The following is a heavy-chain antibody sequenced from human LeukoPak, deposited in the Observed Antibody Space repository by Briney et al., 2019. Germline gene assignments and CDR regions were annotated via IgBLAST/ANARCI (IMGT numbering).Heavy chain of an antibody. CDR3: ARVSGGWYGDY. CDR2: ISYDGSNK. D-gene: IGHD6-19*01. J-gene: IGHJ4*02. Sequence: PGRSLRLSCAASGFTFSSYARHWVRQAPGKGLEWVAVISYDGSNKYYADSVKGRFTISRDNSKNTLYLQMNSLRAEDTAVYYCARVSGGWYGDYWGQGTLVTVSS. V-gene: IGHV3-30*04. CDR1: GFTFSSYA.